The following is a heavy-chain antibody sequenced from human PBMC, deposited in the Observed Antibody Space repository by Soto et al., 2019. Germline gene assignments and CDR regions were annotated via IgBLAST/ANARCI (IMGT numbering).Heavy chain of an antibody. CDR1: GFPYSYVW. V-gene: IGHV3-15*07. J-gene: IGHJ4*01. CDR3: YTGREDMLY. Sequence: EVQLVESGGGLVKPGGSLRLSCAASGFPYSYVWMNWVRQTPGRGLEWVGRIKSKKDGGTADIAAPVKGRFIISRDDSINTVYLQMTSLKTEDTAVYYCYTGREDMLYCGHGTLVKVSS. CDR2: IKSKKDGGTA. D-gene: IGHD1-26*01.